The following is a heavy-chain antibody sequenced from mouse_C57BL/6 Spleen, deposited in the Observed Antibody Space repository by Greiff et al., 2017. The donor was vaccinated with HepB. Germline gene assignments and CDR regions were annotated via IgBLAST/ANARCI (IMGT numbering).Heavy chain of an antibody. Sequence: EVMLVESGGGLVKPGGSLKLSCAASGFTFSSYTMSWVRQTPEKRLEWVATISGGGGNTYYPDSVKGRFTISRDNAKNTLYLQMSSLRSEDTALYYCARQYYGSRYFDVWGTGTTVTVSS. CDR1: GFTFSSYT. CDR3: ARQYYGSRYFDV. V-gene: IGHV5-9*01. CDR2: ISGGGGNT. D-gene: IGHD1-1*01. J-gene: IGHJ1*03.